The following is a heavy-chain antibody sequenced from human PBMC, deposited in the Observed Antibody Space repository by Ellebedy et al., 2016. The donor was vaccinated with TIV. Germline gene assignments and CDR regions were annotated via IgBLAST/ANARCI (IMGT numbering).Heavy chain of an antibody. V-gene: IGHV4-34*01. J-gene: IGHJ4*02. D-gene: IGHD4-23*01. Sequence: GSLRLSCAVYGGSFSGYSWSWIRQPPGKGLEWIGEINHRGSTNYNPSLKSRVTISVDTSKHQFSLRLNSVTAADTAVYYCARGGRRWFSDYWGQGTLVTVSS. CDR1: GGSFSGYS. CDR3: ARGGRRWFSDY. CDR2: INHRGST.